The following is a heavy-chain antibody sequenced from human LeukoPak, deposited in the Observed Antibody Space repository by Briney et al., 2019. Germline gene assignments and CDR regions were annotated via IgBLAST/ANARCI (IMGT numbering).Heavy chain of an antibody. CDR3: ARGTGEGYTYGRYYFDY. D-gene: IGHD5-18*01. Sequence: GASVKVSCKASGGTSSSYAISWVRQAPGQGLEWMGGIIPIFGTANYAQKFQGRVTITADKSTSTAYMELSSLRSEDTAVYYCARGTGEGYTYGRYYFDYWGQGTLVTVSS. V-gene: IGHV1-69*06. CDR1: GGTSSSYA. J-gene: IGHJ4*02. CDR2: IIPIFGTA.